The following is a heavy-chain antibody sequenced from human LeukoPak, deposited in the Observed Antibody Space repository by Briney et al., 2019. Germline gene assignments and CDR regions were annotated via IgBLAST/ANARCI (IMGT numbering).Heavy chain of an antibody. CDR3: ARDSGTAAGTYWFDP. Sequence: SQTLSLTCTVSGGSISSGGYYWSWLRQHPGKGLEWIGYIYYSGSTYYNPSLKSRVTISVDTSKNQFSLKLSSVTAADTAVYYCARDSGTAAGTYWFDPWGQGTLVTVSS. V-gene: IGHV4-31*03. CDR2: IYYSGST. CDR1: GGSISSGGYY. D-gene: IGHD6-13*01. J-gene: IGHJ5*02.